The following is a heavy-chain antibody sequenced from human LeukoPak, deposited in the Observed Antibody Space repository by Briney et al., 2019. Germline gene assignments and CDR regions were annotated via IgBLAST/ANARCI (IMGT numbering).Heavy chain of an antibody. Sequence: SETLSLTCTVSGGSISSYYWSWIRQPPGKGLEWIGYMYYSGSTNYNPTLKSRVTISVDTSKNQFSLKLSSVTAADTAVYYCASLYSGSYDTGAFDYFNYWGQGTLVTVSS. CDR2: MYYSGST. CDR1: GGSISSYY. CDR3: ASLYSGSYDTGAFDYFNY. V-gene: IGHV4-59*01. D-gene: IGHD1-26*01. J-gene: IGHJ4*02.